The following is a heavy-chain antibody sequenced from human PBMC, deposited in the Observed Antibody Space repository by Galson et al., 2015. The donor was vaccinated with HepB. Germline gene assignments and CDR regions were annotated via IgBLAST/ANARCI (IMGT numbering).Heavy chain of an antibody. D-gene: IGHD4-17*01. J-gene: IGHJ6*02. V-gene: IGHV1-3*01. CDR2: INAGNGNT. CDR3: ARDESRTTVTTDYYYYGMDV. CDR1: GYTFTSYA. Sequence: SVKVSCKASGYTFTSYAVHWVRQAPGQRLEWMGWINAGNGNTKYSQKFQGRVTITRDTSASTAYMELSSLGSEDTAVYYCARDESRTTVTTDYYYYGMDVWGQGTTVTVSS.